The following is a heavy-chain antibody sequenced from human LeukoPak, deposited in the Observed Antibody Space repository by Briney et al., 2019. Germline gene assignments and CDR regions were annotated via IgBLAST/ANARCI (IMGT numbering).Heavy chain of an antibody. CDR1: GITFRSFS. D-gene: IGHD1-26*01. CDR3: ATSKYSGSY. V-gene: IGHV3-23*01. CDR2: ISGSGGRI. J-gene: IGHJ4*02. Sequence: GGSLRLSFSASGITFRSFSMNLVRQGSGKGLEWVSAISGSGGRIYYGASVKGRFTISRDNSKNTLNLQMNSLRAEDTAVYYCATSKYSGSYWGQGTLVTVSS.